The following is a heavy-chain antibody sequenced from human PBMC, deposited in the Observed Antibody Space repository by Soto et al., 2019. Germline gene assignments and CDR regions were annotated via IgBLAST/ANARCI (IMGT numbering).Heavy chain of an antibody. Sequence: EVQLLDSGGGLVQPGGSLRLSCEASGFTFSSYAMSWVRQAPGKGLEWVSSINRNGGSANYADSVKGRFTISRDDSKNILRLQMSSLRAEDTGIYYSAKNYYFDCWGQGTLVTVSS. CDR3: AKNYYFDC. CDR1: GFTFSSYA. D-gene: IGHD3-10*01. V-gene: IGHV3-23*01. J-gene: IGHJ4*02. CDR2: INRNGGSA.